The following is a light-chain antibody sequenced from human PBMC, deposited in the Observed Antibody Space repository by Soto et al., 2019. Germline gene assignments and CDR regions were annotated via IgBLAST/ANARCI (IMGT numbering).Light chain of an antibody. J-gene: IGKJ1*01. CDR2: RAS. V-gene: IGKV1-5*03. CDR3: QKYNGT. Sequence: DIQMTQSPSTLSASVGDRVTITCRASQSITDWLAWYQQKPGKAPKLLIYRASSLESGVPSRFSGSGYEAQFSLTISSLQAADFATYYCQKYNGTFGQGTKVEI. CDR1: QSITDW.